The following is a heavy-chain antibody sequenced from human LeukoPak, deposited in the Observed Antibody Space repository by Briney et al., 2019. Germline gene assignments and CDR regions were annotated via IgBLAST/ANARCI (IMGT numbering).Heavy chain of an antibody. CDR2: IYPGDSDT. J-gene: IGHJ4*02. Sequence: GESLKISCQGSGYSFTTYWIAWVRQMPGKGLEWMGIIYPGDSDTRYSPSFQGQVTISADKSINTAYLQWNSLKASDTATYFCARRRGSLYSFDYWGREPWSPSPQ. CDR3: ARRRGSLYSFDY. CDR1: GYSFTTYW. D-gene: IGHD3-16*01. V-gene: IGHV5-51*01.